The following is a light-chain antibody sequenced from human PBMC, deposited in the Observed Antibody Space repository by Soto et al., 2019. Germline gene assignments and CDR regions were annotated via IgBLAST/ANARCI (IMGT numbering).Light chain of an antibody. V-gene: IGKV3-11*01. CDR2: DVS. J-gene: IGKJ5*01. Sequence: EIVLTQSPATLSLSPGERVNLSCRASQIVSNSLAWYQQKPGQPPRLLIYDVSNRATGIPARFSGSGSGTDFTLTITSLEPEDFAVYFCHQRYNWPRVTFGQGTRLEIK. CDR1: QIVSNS. CDR3: HQRYNWPRVT.